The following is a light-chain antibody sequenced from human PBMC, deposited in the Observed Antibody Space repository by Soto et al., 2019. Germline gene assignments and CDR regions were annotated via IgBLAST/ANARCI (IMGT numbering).Light chain of an antibody. CDR1: QSLIHSDGSTY. Sequence: DVVMTQSPLSLPVTLGQPASISCRSSQSLIHSDGSTYLSWFQQRPGQSPRRLIYEVSDRDSGVPDRFSGSGLGTDFTLKISRVEAEDVGVYYCMQGTHWPWTFGQGTEVEIK. CDR2: EVS. J-gene: IGKJ1*01. V-gene: IGKV2-30*02. CDR3: MQGTHWPWT.